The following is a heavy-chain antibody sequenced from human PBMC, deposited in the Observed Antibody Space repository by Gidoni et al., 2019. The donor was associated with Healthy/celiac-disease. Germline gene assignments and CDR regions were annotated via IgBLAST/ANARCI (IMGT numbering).Heavy chain of an antibody. J-gene: IGHJ3*02. CDR1: GVSISSSSYY. CDR2: IYYSGST. D-gene: IGHD3-16*01. CDR3: ASLRTLSAFDI. V-gene: IGHV4-39*01. Sequence: HLQLQASGPGLVKPSETLSLNCTVSGVSISSSSYYWGWIRQPPGKGLEWIGSIYYSGSTYYNPSLKSRVTISVDTSKNQFSLKLSSVTAADTAVYYCASLRTLSAFDIWGQGTMVTVSS.